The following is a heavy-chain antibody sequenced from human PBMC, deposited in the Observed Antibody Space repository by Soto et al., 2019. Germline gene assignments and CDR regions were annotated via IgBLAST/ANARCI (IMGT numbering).Heavy chain of an antibody. D-gene: IGHD1-26*01. J-gene: IGHJ6*02. Sequence: PGESRKISWKGSGYSFTSYWIGWGRQMPGEGRGWVGIIYPRDSDTRYSRSFEGPVTISADKSISTADLQWGSLKTSDTGMNFRERQAGESYGMDVWGQGTMVTVSS. V-gene: IGHV5-51*01. CDR2: IYPRDSDT. CDR3: ERQAGESYGMDV. CDR1: GYSFTSYW.